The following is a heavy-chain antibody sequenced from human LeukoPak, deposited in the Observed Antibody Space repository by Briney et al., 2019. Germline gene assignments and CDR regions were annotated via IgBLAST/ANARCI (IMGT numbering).Heavy chain of an antibody. CDR1: GGSISSSSYY. V-gene: IGHV4-39*07. CDR3: ARDLLAPADYYDSSGDDY. J-gene: IGHJ4*02. D-gene: IGHD3-22*01. Sequence: PSETLSLTCTVSGGSISSSSYYWGWIRQPPGKGLEWIGSIYYSGSTYYNPSLKSRVTISVDKSKNQFSLKLSSVTAADTAVYYCARDLLAPADYYDSSGDDYWGQGTLVTVSS. CDR2: IYYSGST.